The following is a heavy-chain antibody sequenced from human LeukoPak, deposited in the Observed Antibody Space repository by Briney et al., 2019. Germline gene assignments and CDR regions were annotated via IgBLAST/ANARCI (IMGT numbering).Heavy chain of an antibody. V-gene: IGHV1-69*05. J-gene: IGHJ3*02. D-gene: IGHD3-22*01. CDR1: GGTFSSYA. CDR3: ARPGDSSGYYLWAFDI. Sequence: SVKVSCKASGGTFSSYAISWVRQAPGQGLEWMGRIIPIFGTANYAQKFQGRVTITTDESTCTAYMELNSLRSEDTAVYYCARPGDSSGYYLWAFDIWGQGTMVTVSS. CDR2: IIPIFGTA.